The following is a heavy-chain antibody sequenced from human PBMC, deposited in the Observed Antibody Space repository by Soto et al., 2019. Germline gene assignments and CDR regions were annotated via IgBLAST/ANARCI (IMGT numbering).Heavy chain of an antibody. CDR1: GGSISSYY. CDR2: IYYSGST. J-gene: IGHJ5*02. CDR3: ARDAEGRAYYYDSGGYGWFDP. Sequence: SETLSLTCTVSGGSISSYYWSWIRQPPGKGLEWIGYIYYSGSTNYNPSLKSRLTISVDTSKNQFSLKLSSVTAADTAVYYCARDAEGRAYYYDSGGYGWFDPWGEGTLVPVSP. V-gene: IGHV4-59*01. D-gene: IGHD3-22*01.